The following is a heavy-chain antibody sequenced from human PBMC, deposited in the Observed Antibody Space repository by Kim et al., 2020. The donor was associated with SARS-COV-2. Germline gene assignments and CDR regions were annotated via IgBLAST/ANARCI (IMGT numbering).Heavy chain of an antibody. J-gene: IGHJ4*02. V-gene: IGHV3-7*01. CDR3: ASYYYDSSGYPGGVY. D-gene: IGHD3-22*01. Sequence: DFVKGRFTISRDNAKNSLYLQMNSLRAEDTAVYYCASYYYDSSGYPGGVYWGQGTLVTVSS.